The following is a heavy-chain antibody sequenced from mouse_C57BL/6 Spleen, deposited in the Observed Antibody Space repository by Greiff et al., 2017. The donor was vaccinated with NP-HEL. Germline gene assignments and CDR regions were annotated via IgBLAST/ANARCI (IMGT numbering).Heavy chain of an antibody. CDR3: ARSIYYGSSPLAY. D-gene: IGHD1-1*01. CDR1: GYTFTSYT. J-gene: IGHJ3*01. CDR2: INPSSGYT. V-gene: IGHV1-4*01. Sequence: LVESGAELARPGASVKMSCKASGYTFTSYTMHWVKQRPGQGLEWIGYINPSSGYTKYNQKFKDKATLTADKSSSTAYMQLSSLTSEDSAVYYCARSIYYGSSPLAYWGQGTLVTVSA.